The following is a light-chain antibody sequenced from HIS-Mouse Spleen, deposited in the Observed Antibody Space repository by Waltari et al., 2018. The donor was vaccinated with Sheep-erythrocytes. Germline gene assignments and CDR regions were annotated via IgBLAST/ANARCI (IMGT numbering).Light chain of an antibody. Sequence: QSALTQPRSVSGSPGQSVTIPCTGTSNDCGCYNYASWYQQHPGKAPNLMIYDVSKRPSGVPDRFSGSKSGNTASLTISGLQAEDEADYYCCSYAGSYNHVFATGTKVTVL. CDR1: SNDCGCYNY. V-gene: IGLV2-11*01. CDR3: CSYAGSYNHV. J-gene: IGLJ1*01. CDR2: DVS.